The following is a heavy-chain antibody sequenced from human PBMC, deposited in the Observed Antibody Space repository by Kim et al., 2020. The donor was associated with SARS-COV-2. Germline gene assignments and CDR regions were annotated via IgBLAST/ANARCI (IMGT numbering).Heavy chain of an antibody. V-gene: IGHV4-59*01. CDR2: IYYSGST. D-gene: IGHD3-9*01. CDR3: ASLRYFDWYFDY. Sequence: SETLSLTCTVSGGSISSNYWSWIRQPPGKGLEWIGYIYYSGSTNYNPSLKSRVTISVDTSKNQFSLKLSSVTAADTAVYYCASLRYFDWYFDYWGQGTLVTVSS. J-gene: IGHJ4*02. CDR1: GGSISSNY.